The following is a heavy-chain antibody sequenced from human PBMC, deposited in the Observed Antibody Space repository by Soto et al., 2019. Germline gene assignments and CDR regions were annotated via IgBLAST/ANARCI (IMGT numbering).Heavy chain of an antibody. V-gene: IGHV3-30*03. CDR1: GFTVTTYG. Sequence: QVQLVESGGGVVQPGRSLRLSCAAAGFTVTTYGMQWVRQAPGKGLEWVARLTHDGSRDFYADSVKGRFTISRDTSKNTLYLQMNSLRPEDTAVYYCASIADYWGQETLVTVSS. D-gene: IGHD2-21*01. CDR2: LTHDGSRD. J-gene: IGHJ4*02. CDR3: ASIADY.